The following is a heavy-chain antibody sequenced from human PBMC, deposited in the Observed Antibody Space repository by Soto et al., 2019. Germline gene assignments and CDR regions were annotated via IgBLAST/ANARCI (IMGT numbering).Heavy chain of an antibody. D-gene: IGHD6-19*01. CDR3: ARGAGIVVAGTSFDY. J-gene: IGHJ4*02. V-gene: IGHV3-30-3*01. CDR2: ISYDGSNK. Sequence: QVQLVESGGGVVQPGRSLRLSCAASGFTFSSYSMHWVRQAPGKGLEWVAVISYDGSNKYYADSVKGRFTISRDNSKNTLYLQMNSLRAEDTAVYYCARGAGIVVAGTSFDYWCQGTLFTGSS. CDR1: GFTFSSYS.